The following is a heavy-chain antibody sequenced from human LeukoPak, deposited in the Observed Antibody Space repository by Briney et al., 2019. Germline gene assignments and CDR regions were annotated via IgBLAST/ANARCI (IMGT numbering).Heavy chain of an antibody. D-gene: IGHD4-17*01. J-gene: IGHJ4*02. Sequence: PGGSLRLSCAASGFTFSGYWMSWVRQAPGKGLEWVANIKQDGSEKYYVDSVKGRFTISRDNAKNSLYLQMNSLRAEDTAVYYCAKDPVDYWGQGTLVTVSS. V-gene: IGHV3-7*03. CDR3: AKDPVDY. CDR2: IKQDGSEK. CDR1: GFTFSGYW.